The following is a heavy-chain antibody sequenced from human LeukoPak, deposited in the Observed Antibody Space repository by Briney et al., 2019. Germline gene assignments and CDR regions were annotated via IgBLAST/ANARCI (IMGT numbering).Heavy chain of an antibody. CDR2: ISNSSSYK. Sequence: PGWTLRLSCAASVFTFSSYSMKWVTQAPGKGLECVSSISNSSSYKYYADSVKGRFTISRDNAQHSLYLQMNSMIAEDTAVYYCGRVRGDYYGSGSYYTFDYWGQGTLVTVSS. CDR1: VFTFSSYS. J-gene: IGHJ4*02. CDR3: GRVRGDYYGSGSYYTFDY. D-gene: IGHD3-10*01. V-gene: IGHV3-21*01.